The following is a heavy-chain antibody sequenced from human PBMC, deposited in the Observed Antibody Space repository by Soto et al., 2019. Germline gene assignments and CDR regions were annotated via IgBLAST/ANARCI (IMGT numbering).Heavy chain of an antibody. CDR3: ARGSVVVAATRQYYFDY. D-gene: IGHD2-15*01. V-gene: IGHV4-31*03. CDR2: IYYSGST. Sequence: QVQLQESGPGLVKPSQTLSLTCTVSGGSISSGGYYWSWIRQHPGKGLEWIGYIYYSGSTYYNPXLTSRVTIPVXXSXNLXSLKLSSVTAADTAVYYCARGSVVVAATRQYYFDYWGQGTLVTVSS. J-gene: IGHJ4*02. CDR1: GGSISSGGYY.